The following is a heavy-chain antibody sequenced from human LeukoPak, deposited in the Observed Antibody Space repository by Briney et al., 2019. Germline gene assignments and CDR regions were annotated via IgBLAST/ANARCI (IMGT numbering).Heavy chain of an antibody. V-gene: IGHV4-39*07. CDR1: GDSISSSSYY. Sequence: SETLSLTCTVSGDSISSSSYYWGWIRQPPGKGLEWIGSISYSGSTNYNPSLKSRVTISVDTSKNQFSLRLSSVTAADTAVYYCARAEVGSWNSWGQGTLVTVSS. CDR2: ISYSGST. D-gene: IGHD2-15*01. J-gene: IGHJ4*02. CDR3: ARAEVGSWNS.